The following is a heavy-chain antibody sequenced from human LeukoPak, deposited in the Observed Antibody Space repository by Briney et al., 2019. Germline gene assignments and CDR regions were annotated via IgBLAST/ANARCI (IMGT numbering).Heavy chain of an antibody. J-gene: IGHJ4*02. CDR3: ARGEARSADY. D-gene: IGHD1-26*01. CDR1: GFTFSGYW. CDR2: INSDGTTI. Sequence: PGGSLRLSCAASGFTFSGYWMHWVRQAPGKGLVWVSRINSDGTTITYADSVNGRFTISRDNAKNTLYLQMNSLRAEDTAVYYCARGEARSADYWGQGTLVTVSS. V-gene: IGHV3-74*01.